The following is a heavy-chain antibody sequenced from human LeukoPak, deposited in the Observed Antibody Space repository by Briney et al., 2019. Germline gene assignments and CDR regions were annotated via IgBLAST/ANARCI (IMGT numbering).Heavy chain of an antibody. J-gene: IGHJ4*02. CDR2: INHSGST. D-gene: IGHD3-22*01. CDR1: GGSFSGYY. CDR3: ARGYYYDSSGHFDY. Sequence: KPSETLPLTCAVYGGSFSGYYWSWIRQPPGKGLEWIGEINHSGSTNYNPSLKSRVTISVDTSKNQFSLKLSPVTAADTAVYYCARGYYYDSSGHFDYWGQGTLVTVSS. V-gene: IGHV4-34*01.